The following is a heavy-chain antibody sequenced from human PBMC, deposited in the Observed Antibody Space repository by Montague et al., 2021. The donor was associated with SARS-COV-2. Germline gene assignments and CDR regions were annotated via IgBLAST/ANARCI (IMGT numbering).Heavy chain of an antibody. Sequence: SLRLSCAASGFTFSSYWMHWVRRAPGKGLVWVSRINSDGSSTSYADSVKGRFTISRDNAKNTLYPQMNSLRAEDTAVYYCARGLRYFDWLAYYGMDVWGQGTTVTVSS. CDR2: INSDGSST. CDR1: GFTFSSYW. J-gene: IGHJ6*02. D-gene: IGHD3-9*01. CDR3: ARGLRYFDWLAYYGMDV. V-gene: IGHV3-74*01.